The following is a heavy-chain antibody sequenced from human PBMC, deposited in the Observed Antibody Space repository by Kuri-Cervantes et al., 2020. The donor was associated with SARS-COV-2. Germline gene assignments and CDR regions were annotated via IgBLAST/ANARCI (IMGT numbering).Heavy chain of an antibody. Sequence: GGSLRLSCAASGFTFTTYAMNWVRQAPGKGLEWVSTISGSGSSTYYADSVKGRFTISRDNSKNTLYLQMNSLRAEDTAVYYCAGVGRSSSYSLAARDYWGQGTLVTVSS. V-gene: IGHV3-23*01. D-gene: IGHD6-6*01. CDR3: AGVGRSSSYSLAARDY. J-gene: IGHJ4*02. CDR1: GFTFTTYA. CDR2: ISGSGSST.